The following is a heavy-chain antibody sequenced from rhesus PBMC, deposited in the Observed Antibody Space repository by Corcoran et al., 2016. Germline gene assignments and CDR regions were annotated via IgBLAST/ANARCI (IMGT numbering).Heavy chain of an antibody. Sequence: QVQLQESGPGLVKPSETLSLTCAVSGGPISSSNWWSWIRQPPGKGLEWIGYISGSSVSTYYNPSRKSRVTISTDTSKDRFSLKLSSVTAAGTAVYYCASLRGYWGQGVLVTVSS. J-gene: IGHJ4*01. V-gene: IGHV4-65*01. D-gene: IGHD4-29*01. CDR1: GGPISSSNW. CDR2: ISGSSVST. CDR3: ASLRGY.